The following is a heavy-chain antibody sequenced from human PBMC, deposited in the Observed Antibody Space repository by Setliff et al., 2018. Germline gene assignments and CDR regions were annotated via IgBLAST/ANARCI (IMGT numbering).Heavy chain of an antibody. CDR2: IYTSGST. CDR1: GGSISSYY. V-gene: IGHV4-4*07. J-gene: IGHJ3*02. Sequence: SETLSLTCTVSGGSISSYYWSWIRQPAGKGLEWIGRIYTSGSTNYNPSLKSRVTMSVDTSKNQFSLKLSSVTAADTAVYYCARKGISALSGAFDMWGQVTMVTVSS. CDR3: ARKGISALSGAFDM. D-gene: IGHD1-26*01.